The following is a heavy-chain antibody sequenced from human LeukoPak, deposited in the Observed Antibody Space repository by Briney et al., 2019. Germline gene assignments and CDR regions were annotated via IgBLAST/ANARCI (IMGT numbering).Heavy chain of an antibody. CDR2: IWYDGTNK. D-gene: IGHD2-21*02. V-gene: IGHV3-33*01. CDR3: ARGPCGDDCSSYWYFDL. CDR1: GFTFSNYG. J-gene: IGHJ2*01. Sequence: GGSLRLSCVASGFTFSNYGMHWVRQAPGKGLEWVAVIWYDGTNKYYVDSVKGRFTISRDNYKNTLYLQMDGLRVEDTAVYYCARGPCGDDCSSYWYFDLWGRGTLVTVSS.